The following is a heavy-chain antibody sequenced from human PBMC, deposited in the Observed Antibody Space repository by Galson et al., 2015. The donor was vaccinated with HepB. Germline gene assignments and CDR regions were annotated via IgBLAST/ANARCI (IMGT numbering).Heavy chain of an antibody. CDR1: GYTFINYY. CDR2: INPSGGST. D-gene: IGHD3/OR15-3a*01. J-gene: IGHJ5*02. V-gene: IGHV1-46*03. Sequence: SVKVSCKASGYTFINYYIHWVRQAPGQGLEWMGIINPSGGSTTYAQKFQGRVAMTRDTSTSEVYLELNSLRSEDTAVYYCTRTGRTDYDFWTASIGFDPWGQGTLVTVSS. CDR3: TRTGRTDYDFWTASIGFDP.